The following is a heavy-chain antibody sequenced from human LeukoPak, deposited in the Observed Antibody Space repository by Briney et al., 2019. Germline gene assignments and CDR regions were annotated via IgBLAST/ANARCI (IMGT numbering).Heavy chain of an antibody. J-gene: IGHJ4*02. Sequence: GASVKVSCKASGYTLTGYYMHWLRQAAGPGLEWMGWINPNCGDTNYAQKCQGRFTMTRDTSISTAYMELSRLTSDDTAVYYCAKNPYEYYFDYWGQGTLVTVSS. CDR2: INPNCGDT. V-gene: IGHV1-2*02. CDR3: AKNPYEYYFDY. D-gene: IGHD5-12*01. CDR1: GYTLTGYY.